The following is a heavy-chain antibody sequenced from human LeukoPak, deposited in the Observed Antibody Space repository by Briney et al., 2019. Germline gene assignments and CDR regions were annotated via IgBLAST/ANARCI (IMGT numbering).Heavy chain of an antibody. D-gene: IGHD2-8*01. J-gene: IGHJ4*02. CDR3: AKDRSCTNGVCHGDFDY. Sequence: GGSLRLSCAASGFTFSSYAMSWVRQAPGKGLEWVSAISGSGGSTYYADSVKSRFTISRDNSKNTLYLQMNSLRAEDTAVYYCAKDRSCTNGVCHGDFDYWGQGTLVTVSS. CDR1: GFTFSSYA. V-gene: IGHV3-23*01. CDR2: ISGSGGST.